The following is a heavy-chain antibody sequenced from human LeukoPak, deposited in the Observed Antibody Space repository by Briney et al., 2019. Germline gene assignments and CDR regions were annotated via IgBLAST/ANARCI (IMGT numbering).Heavy chain of an antibody. CDR1: GGSISSGGYS. D-gene: IGHD5-18*01. CDR2: IYHSGST. V-gene: IGHV4-30-2*01. Sequence: SETLSLTCAVSGGSISSGGYSWSWIRQPPGKGLEWIGYIYHSGSTYYNPSLKSRVTISVDRSKNQFSLKLSSVTAADTAVYYCARGRGYSSLGYWGQGTLVTVSS. CDR3: ARGRGYSSLGY. J-gene: IGHJ4*02.